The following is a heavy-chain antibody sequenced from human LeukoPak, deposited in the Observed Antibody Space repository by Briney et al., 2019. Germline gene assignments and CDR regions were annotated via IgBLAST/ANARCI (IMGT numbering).Heavy chain of an antibody. D-gene: IGHD3-3*01. CDR2: MNPNSGNT. Sequence: ASVKVSCKASGYTFTSYDINCVRQATGQGLEWMGWMNPNSGNTGYAQKFQGRVTMTRNTSISTAYMELSSLRSEDTAVYCCASAYYDFWSGYKGYFDYWGQGTLVTVSS. J-gene: IGHJ4*02. CDR1: GYTFTSYD. CDR3: ASAYYDFWSGYKGYFDY. V-gene: IGHV1-8*01.